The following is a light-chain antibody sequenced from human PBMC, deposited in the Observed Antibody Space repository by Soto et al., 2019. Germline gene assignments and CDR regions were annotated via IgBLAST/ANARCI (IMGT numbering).Light chain of an antibody. CDR2: EVT. CDR1: SSDVGKYNL. CDR3: CSYALSSTYV. J-gene: IGLJ1*01. V-gene: IGLV2-23*02. Sequence: QSALTQPASVSGSPGQSITISCTGTSSDVGKYNLVSWYQQHPGKAPKLLISEVTKRPSGVSNHFSGSKSGNTASPTISGLQAEDEADYYCCSYALSSTYVFGTGTKVTVL.